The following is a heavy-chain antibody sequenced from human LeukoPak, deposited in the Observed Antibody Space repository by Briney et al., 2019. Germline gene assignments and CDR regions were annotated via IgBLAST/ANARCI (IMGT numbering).Heavy chain of an antibody. CDR3: AKPPSYCSSTSCYEFDY. D-gene: IGHD2-2*01. J-gene: IGHJ4*02. Sequence: GGSLRLSCAASGFTFGSYGMHWVRQAPGKGLEWVAVLSYDGSNKYYADSVKGRFTISRDNSKNTLYLQMNSLRAEDTAVYYCAKPPSYCSSTSCYEFDYWGQGTLVTVSS. V-gene: IGHV3-30*18. CDR2: LSYDGSNK. CDR1: GFTFGSYG.